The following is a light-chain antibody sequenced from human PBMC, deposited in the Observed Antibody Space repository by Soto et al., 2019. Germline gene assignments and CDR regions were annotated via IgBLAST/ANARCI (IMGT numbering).Light chain of an antibody. J-gene: IGKJ1*01. Sequence: EVVLTQSPATLSLSPGERATLSCRASQNVRTFLHWYQQKPGQAPRVLIYGASNRATGIPARFSGSGSGTDFTLTISSLEPEDFAVYYCQQHSHWPPWTFGQGTRVEIQ. CDR3: QQHSHWPPWT. CDR2: GAS. V-gene: IGKV3-11*01. CDR1: QNVRTF.